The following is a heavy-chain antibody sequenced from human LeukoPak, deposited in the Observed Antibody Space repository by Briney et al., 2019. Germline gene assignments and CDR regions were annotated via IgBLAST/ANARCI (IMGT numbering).Heavy chain of an antibody. CDR1: GFTFRDYT. CDR3: ASPQVVYALSFDY. CDR2: INKGGSYM. D-gene: IGHD2-8*02. V-gene: IGHV3-23*01. J-gene: IGHJ4*02. Sequence: PGGSLRLSCAASGFTFRDYTMNWVRQTPGKGLEWVSAINKGGSYMTYADSVKGRFTISRDNSKNTLYLQMNSLRAEDTAVYYCASPQVVYALSFDYWGQGTLVTVSS.